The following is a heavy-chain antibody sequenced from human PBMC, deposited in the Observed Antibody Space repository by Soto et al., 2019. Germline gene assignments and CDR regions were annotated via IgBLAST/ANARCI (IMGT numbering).Heavy chain of an antibody. V-gene: IGHV1-3*01. D-gene: IGHD5-18*01. Sequence: ASVKVSCKASGYTFTSYAMHWMRQAPGQRLEWMGWINAGNGNTKYSQKFQGRVTITRDTSASTAYMELSSLRSEDTAVYYCARDRRGYSYGDGYYYGMDVWGQGTTVTVSS. CDR2: INAGNGNT. CDR3: ARDRRGYSYGDGYYYGMDV. J-gene: IGHJ6*02. CDR1: GYTFTSYA.